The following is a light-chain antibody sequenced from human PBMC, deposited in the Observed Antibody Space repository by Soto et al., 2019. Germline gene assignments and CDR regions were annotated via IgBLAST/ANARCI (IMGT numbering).Light chain of an antibody. CDR1: NIGSKS. CDR2: SDS. V-gene: IGLV3-21*04. J-gene: IGLJ2*01. CDR3: QVWDSGRDHVV. Sequence: SYELTQPPSVSVAPGETARITCGGNNIGSKSVHWNQQRPGQAPVLVIYSDSGRPSGIPERFSGSNSGNTATLTINRVEAGDEADYYCQVWDSGRDHVVFGGGTKVTVL.